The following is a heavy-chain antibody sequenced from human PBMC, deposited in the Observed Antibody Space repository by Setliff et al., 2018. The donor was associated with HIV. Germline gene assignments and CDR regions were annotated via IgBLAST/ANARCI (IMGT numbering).Heavy chain of an antibody. D-gene: IGHD3-16*01. CDR3: ARNKIRWDTYSVFNYFEP. CDR1: GYKFTGHY. Sequence: ASVKVSCKASGYKFTGHYVHWVRQAPGQGLQWMGRINPDNSLTTYAEYFEGRVTLTRDTSTNTAYMELRRLSSDDTAIYFCARNKIRWDTYSVFNYFEPCVQGPLVTVSS. J-gene: IGHJ5*02. CDR2: INPDNSLT. V-gene: IGHV1-2*06.